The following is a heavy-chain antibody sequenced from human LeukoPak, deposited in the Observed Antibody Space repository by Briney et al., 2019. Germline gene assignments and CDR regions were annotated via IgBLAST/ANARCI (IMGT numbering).Heavy chain of an antibody. CDR2: IYYSGST. Sequence: PPETLSLTCTVSGGSLSSYYWSWIRQPPGKGLEWIGYIYYSGSTNYNPSLKSRVTISVDTSKKQFSLKLSSVTAADTAVYYCARGYSSSSGRPDYWGQGTLVTVSS. V-gene: IGHV4-59*08. CDR1: GGSLSSYY. CDR3: ARGYSSSSGRPDY. D-gene: IGHD6-6*01. J-gene: IGHJ4*02.